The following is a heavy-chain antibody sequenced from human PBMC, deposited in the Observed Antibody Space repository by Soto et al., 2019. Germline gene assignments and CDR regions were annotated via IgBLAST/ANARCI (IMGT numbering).Heavy chain of an antibody. CDR1: GFTFSSYA. J-gene: IGHJ6*04. Sequence: PGGSLRLSCAASGFTFSSYAMSWVRQAPGKGLEWVGFIRSKAYGGTTEYAASVKGRFTISRDDSESIAYVQMNSLKIEDTAVYYFRELPFSFILLGDFFRGNYYYKVRDFGGKGPAAPASS. D-gene: IGHD3-10*01. CDR2: IRSKAYGGTT. V-gene: IGHV3-49*04. CDR3: RELPFSFILLGDFFRGNYYYKVRDF.